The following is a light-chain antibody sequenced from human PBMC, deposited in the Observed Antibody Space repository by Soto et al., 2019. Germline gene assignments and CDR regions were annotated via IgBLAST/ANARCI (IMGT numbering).Light chain of an antibody. Sequence: EIVLTQSPATPSLSPGERATLSCRASQSVSSYLAWYQQKPGQAPRLLIYDASNRATGIPARFSGSGSGTDFTLTISSLEPEDFAVYYCQQRSNWPHSAFGPGTKVDIK. CDR1: QSVSSY. V-gene: IGKV3-11*01. J-gene: IGKJ3*01. CDR3: QQRSNWPHSA. CDR2: DAS.